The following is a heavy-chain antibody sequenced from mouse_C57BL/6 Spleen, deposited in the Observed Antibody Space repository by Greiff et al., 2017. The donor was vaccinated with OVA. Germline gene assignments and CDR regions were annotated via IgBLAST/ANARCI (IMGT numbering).Heavy chain of an antibody. Sequence: QVQLQQPGAELVKPGASVTLSCKASGYTFTSYWMHWVKQRPGQGLEWIGMIHPNSGSTNYNEKFKSKATLTVDKSSSTAYMQLSSLTSEDAAVDYCARCLYYYGSSYVDYWGQGTTLTVSS. J-gene: IGHJ2*01. CDR1: GYTFTSYW. CDR2: IHPNSGST. V-gene: IGHV1-64*01. D-gene: IGHD1-1*01. CDR3: ARCLYYYGSSYVDY.